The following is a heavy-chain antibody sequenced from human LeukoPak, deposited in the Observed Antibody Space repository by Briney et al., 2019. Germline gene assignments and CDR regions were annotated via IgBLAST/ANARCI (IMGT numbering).Heavy chain of an antibody. D-gene: IGHD4-17*01. CDR3: ARDGSTVTHFFDY. V-gene: IGHV3-21*01. J-gene: IGHJ4*02. Sequence: GGSLGLSCVASGFAFSNYNMSWVRQAPGKGLEWVSSITSSSSYMYYADSVKGRFTISRDNAKNSLYLQMNSLRVEDTAVYYCARDGSTVTHFFDYWGQGTLVTVSS. CDR2: ITSSSSYM. CDR1: GFAFSNYN.